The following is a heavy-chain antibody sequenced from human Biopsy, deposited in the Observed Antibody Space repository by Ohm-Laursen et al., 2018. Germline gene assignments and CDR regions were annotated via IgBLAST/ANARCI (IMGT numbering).Heavy chain of an antibody. D-gene: IGHD3-10*01. CDR1: GDSITSYF. Sequence: TLSLTCTVSGDSITSYFWNWIRQAPGKGLEWIGNIYYRGNTNYNPSLKSRATISLDSSKNQFSLNLNSVTATDTAVYYCARRLPLRGFAFDVWGQGTVVTVS. V-gene: IGHV4-59*08. CDR2: IYYRGNT. CDR3: ARRLPLRGFAFDV. J-gene: IGHJ3*01.